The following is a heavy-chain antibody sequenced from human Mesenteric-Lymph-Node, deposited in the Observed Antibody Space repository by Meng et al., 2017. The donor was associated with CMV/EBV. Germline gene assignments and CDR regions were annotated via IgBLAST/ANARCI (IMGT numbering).Heavy chain of an antibody. V-gene: IGHV4-59*01. CDR2: ISDSGSP. Sequence: SETLSLTCTVSGGSISGYYWSWIRQSPGKGLEYIGHISDSGSPDYNPSLQSRVTISADTSKTQFSLNVKSVTAADTAVYYCARAGGFGSYSGMDVWGQGTTVTVSS. CDR1: GGSISGYY. D-gene: IGHD3-10*01. J-gene: IGHJ6*02. CDR3: ARAGGFGSYSGMDV.